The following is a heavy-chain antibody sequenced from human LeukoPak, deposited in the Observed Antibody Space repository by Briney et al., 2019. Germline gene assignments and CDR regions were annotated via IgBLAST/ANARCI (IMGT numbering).Heavy chain of an antibody. CDR1: GFTFSSYA. CDR2: ISGRGGST. V-gene: IGHV3-23*01. J-gene: IGHJ4*02. D-gene: IGHD3-22*01. Sequence: PGGSLRLSCAASGFTFSSYAMSWVRQAPGKGLEWVSAISGRGGSTYYADSVKGRFTISRDNSKNTLYLQMNSLRAEDTAVYYCAKEPYYSDSSAYYDAGYFDYWGQGTLVTVSS. CDR3: AKEPYYSDSSAYYDAGYFDY.